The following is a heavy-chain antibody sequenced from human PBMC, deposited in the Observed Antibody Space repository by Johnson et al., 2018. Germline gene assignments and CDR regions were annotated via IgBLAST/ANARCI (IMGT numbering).Heavy chain of an antibody. J-gene: IGHJ6*03. CDR2: ISSGVITT. V-gene: IGHV3-11*04. CDR1: GFTFRDYY. CDR3: ARAVGADHYDSDYMDV. Sequence: QVQLVQSGGGLVKPGGSLRLSCEASGFTFRDYYMSWVRQAPGKGLEWISYISSGVITTYYADSVKGRFTISRDNAKNSLYLQINSLRAADTAVYYCARAVGADHYDSDYMDVWGKGTTVTVSS. D-gene: IGHD5-12*01.